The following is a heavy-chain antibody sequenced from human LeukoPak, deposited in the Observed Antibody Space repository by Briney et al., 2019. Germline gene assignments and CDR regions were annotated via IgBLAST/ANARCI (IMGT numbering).Heavy chain of an antibody. CDR2: ISAYNGNT. J-gene: IGHJ3*02. V-gene: IGHV1-18*01. Sequence: VASVKVSCKASGYTFTSAGISGVRQAPGQGLEWMGWISAYNGNTNYAQKLQGRVTMTTDTSTSTAYMELRSLRADDTAVYYCARVGIAVAGTGGAFDIWGQGTMVTVSS. D-gene: IGHD6-19*01. CDR1: GYTFTSAG. CDR3: ARVGIAVAGTGGAFDI.